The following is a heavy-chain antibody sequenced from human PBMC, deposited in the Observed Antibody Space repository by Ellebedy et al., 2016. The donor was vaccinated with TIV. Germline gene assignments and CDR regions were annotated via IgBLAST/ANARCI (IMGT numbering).Heavy chain of an antibody. V-gene: IGHV4-59*01. D-gene: IGHD3-3*01. CDR3: ARRKITVFGETDAFDI. J-gene: IGHJ3*02. CDR2: IFYSGST. CDR1: GGSMKNYY. Sequence: MPGGSLRLSCTVSGGSMKNYYWTWIRQPPGKGLEWLGQIFYSGSTNYNPSLKSRVTISGDTSKNQFSLRLSSVTAADTAVYYCARRKITVFGETDAFDIWGQGTVATVSS.